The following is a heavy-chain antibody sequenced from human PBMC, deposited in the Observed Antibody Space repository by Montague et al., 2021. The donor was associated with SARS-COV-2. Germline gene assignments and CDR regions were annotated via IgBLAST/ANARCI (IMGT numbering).Heavy chain of an antibody. V-gene: IGHV4-59*01. CDR1: GGSISSYY. D-gene: IGHD3-22*01. CDR2: IYYSGST. Sequence: SETLSLTCTVSGGSISSYYWSWIRQPPGKGLEWIGYIYYSGSTNXXPSLKSRVTISVDTSKNQFSLKLSSVTAADTAVYYCAREVRYYYDSSGPGALDIWGQGTMVTVSS. CDR3: AREVRYYYDSSGPGALDI. J-gene: IGHJ3*02.